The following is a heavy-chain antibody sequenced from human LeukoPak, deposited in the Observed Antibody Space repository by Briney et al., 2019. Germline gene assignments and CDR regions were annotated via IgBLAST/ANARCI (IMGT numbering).Heavy chain of an antibody. D-gene: IGHD2-8*01. J-gene: IGHJ3*02. CDR3: ARVNGGHGAFDI. Sequence: GGSLRLSCAASGFTVSSNEMSWVRQAPGKGLEWVSSISGGSTYYADSRKGRFTISRDNSKNTLHLQMNSLRAEDTAVYFCARVNGGHGAFDIWGQGTMVTVSS. CDR2: ISGGST. CDR1: GFTVSSNE. V-gene: IGHV3-38-3*01.